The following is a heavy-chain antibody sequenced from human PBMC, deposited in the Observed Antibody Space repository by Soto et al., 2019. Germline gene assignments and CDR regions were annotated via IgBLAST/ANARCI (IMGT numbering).Heavy chain of an antibody. J-gene: IGHJ6*02. Sequence: GESLKISCKVSGYSFTSYWIGWVRQMPGKGLEWMGIIYPGDSDARYSPSFQGQVTISADKSISTAYLQWSSLKASDTAMYYCARPSSSWYTRMDVWGQGTTVTVSS. D-gene: IGHD6-13*01. CDR3: ARPSSSWYTRMDV. V-gene: IGHV5-51*01. CDR1: GYSFTSYW. CDR2: IYPGDSDA.